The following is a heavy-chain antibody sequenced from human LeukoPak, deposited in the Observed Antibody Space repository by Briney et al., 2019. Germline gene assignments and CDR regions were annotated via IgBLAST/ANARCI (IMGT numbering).Heavy chain of an antibody. CDR3: ARVTGYMTEDYFDY. D-gene: IGHD6-13*01. CDR1: GYSISTSYY. CDR2: IYHSGNT. J-gene: IGHJ4*02. Sequence: SETLSLTCTVSGYSISTSYYWGWIRQPPGKGLEWIGSIYHSGNTYYNLSLKSRVTISVDTSKNQFSLRLSSVTAADTAVYYCARVTGYMTEDYFDYWGQGTLITVSS. V-gene: IGHV4-38-2*02.